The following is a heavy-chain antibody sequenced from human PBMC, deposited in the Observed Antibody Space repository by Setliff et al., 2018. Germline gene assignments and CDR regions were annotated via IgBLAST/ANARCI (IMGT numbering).Heavy chain of an antibody. Sequence: SETLSLTCNVSGGSVSSTSHYWGWIRQPPGKGMEWIGSVYYSGYTYYNPSLQSRVTISVDMSKNQFSMKLTSVTAADTAVYFRARVDFTMIQGVLGLWGQGTLVTV. CDR2: VYYSGYT. CDR3: ARVDFTMIQGVLGL. J-gene: IGHJ1*01. V-gene: IGHV4-39*07. D-gene: IGHD3-10*01. CDR1: GGSVSSTSHY.